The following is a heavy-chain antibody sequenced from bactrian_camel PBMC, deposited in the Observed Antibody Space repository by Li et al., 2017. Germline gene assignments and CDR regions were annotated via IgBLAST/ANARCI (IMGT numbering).Heavy chain of an antibody. CDR2: ISNDGTVT. J-gene: IGHJ6*01. Sequence: VQLVESGGGSVQSGGSLRLTCVATGYYYSDYCMGWFRQAPGKERERVAAISNDGTVTYADSVKGRFISSEYNGANTLDLQMSSLKPEDTAVYYCVTDGGYGGTWSLRAADFAFWGQGTQVTVS. V-gene: IGHV3S6*01. CDR1: GYYYSDYC. CDR3: VTDGGYGGTWSLRAADFAF. D-gene: IGHD6*01.